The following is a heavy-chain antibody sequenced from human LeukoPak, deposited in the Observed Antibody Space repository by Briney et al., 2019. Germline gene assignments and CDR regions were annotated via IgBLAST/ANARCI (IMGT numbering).Heavy chain of an antibody. Sequence: SPVKVSSKASRGTVSRYAISWVRQSPRQGLEGWGGFIPLFGTANYAQKFQGRVAITAYESTSTRYMELSSLRSEDTAVYYCARGHSGLLRFLEGSENWFDPWGQGTLVTVSS. CDR1: RGTVSRYA. J-gene: IGHJ5*02. CDR3: ARGHSGLLRFLEGSENWFDP. V-gene: IGHV1-69*13. CDR2: FIPLFGTA. D-gene: IGHD3-3*01.